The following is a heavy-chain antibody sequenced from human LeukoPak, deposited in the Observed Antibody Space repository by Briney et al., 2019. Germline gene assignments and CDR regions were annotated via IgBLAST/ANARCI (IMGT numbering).Heavy chain of an antibody. CDR3: ARVWSPPYTSTWPDYFDS. V-gene: IGHV3-23*01. J-gene: IGHJ4*02. CDR1: GFTFSSYG. CDR2: ISGSGGST. Sequence: GGSLRLSCAASGFTFSSYGMSWVRQAPGKGLEWVSAISGSGGSTYYADSVKGRFTISRDNAKNSLYLQMNSLRVEDTAVYYCARVWSPPYTSTWPDYFDSWGQGTLVTVSS. D-gene: IGHD6-13*01.